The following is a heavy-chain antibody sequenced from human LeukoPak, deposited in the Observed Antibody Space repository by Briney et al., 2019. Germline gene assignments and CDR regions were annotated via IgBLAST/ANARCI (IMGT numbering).Heavy chain of an antibody. CDR3: VKGVAARRGHFDY. J-gene: IGHJ4*02. V-gene: IGHV3-64D*09. CDR1: GFTFSSYA. CDR2: ISSNGGST. D-gene: IGHD6-6*01. Sequence: GGSLRLYCSASGFTFSSYAMHWVRQAPGEGLEYVSAISSNGGSTYYADSVKGRFTISRDNSKNTLYLQMSSLRAEDTAVYYCVKGVAARRGHFDYWGQGTLVTVSS.